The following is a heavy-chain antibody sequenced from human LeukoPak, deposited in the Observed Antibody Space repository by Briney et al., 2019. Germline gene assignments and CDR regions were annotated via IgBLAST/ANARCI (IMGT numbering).Heavy chain of an antibody. CDR2: IRYDGSIK. V-gene: IGHV3-30*02. J-gene: IGHJ4*02. CDR3: ARDIPRAKAFDY. Sequence: GGSLRLSCAASGFTFSGNGMHWVRQAPGKGPEWVSFIRYDGSIKSYGDSVKGRLNISRDNSKNTMYLEMTSLRSEDTAVYYCARDIPRAKAFDYWGQGTLVTVSS. CDR1: GFTFSGNG.